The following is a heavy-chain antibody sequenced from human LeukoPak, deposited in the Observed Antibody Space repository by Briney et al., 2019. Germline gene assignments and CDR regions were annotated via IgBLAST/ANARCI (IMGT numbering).Heavy chain of an antibody. CDR2: IYHSGSA. J-gene: IGHJ4*02. CDR1: GYSISTNYY. D-gene: IGHD2-8*01. Sequence: SETLSLTCSVSGYSISTNYYWGWIRQPPGKGLEWIGSIYHSGSAYYNPSLKSRVTISIDTSKNQMSLRVNSVTAADTAVYYCARDRRGTNGVCYPDYWGQGTLVTVSS. CDR3: ARDRRGTNGVCYPDY. V-gene: IGHV4-38-2*02.